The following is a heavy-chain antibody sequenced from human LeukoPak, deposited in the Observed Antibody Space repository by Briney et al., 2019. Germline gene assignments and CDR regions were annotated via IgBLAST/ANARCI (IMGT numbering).Heavy chain of an antibody. V-gene: IGHV3-23*01. CDR1: GFTFSSYA. CDR2: ISGSGGST. CDR3: AKDRGYGVSYWYSDL. J-gene: IGHJ2*01. Sequence: PGGSLRLSCAASGFTFSSYAMSWVRQAPGKGLEWVSAISGSGGSTYYADSVKGRFTISRDNSKNTLYLQMNSLRAEDTAVYYCAKDRGYGVSYWYSDLWGRGTLVTVSS. D-gene: IGHD5-12*01.